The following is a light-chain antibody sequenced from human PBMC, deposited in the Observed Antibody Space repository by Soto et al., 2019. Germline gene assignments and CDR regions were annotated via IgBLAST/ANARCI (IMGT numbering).Light chain of an antibody. CDR3: SSYTDRKHLV. CDR2: DVT. J-gene: IGLJ1*01. V-gene: IGLV2-8*01. CDR1: SSNIGGYNV. Sequence: QSVLTQSPSASGSPGQSVTISCTGTSSNIGGYNVVSWYQQHPGKATKVMNYDVTQRPSGVPDCFSGSNSGNTSSLTVSALQDDDEADYYCSSYTDRKHLVFGTGTKLTVL.